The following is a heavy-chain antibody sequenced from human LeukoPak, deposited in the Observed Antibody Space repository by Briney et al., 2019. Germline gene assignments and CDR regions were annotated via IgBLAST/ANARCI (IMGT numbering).Heavy chain of an antibody. Sequence: GASVKVSCKASGYTFTSYAMNWVRQAPGQGLEWMGWINTNTGNPTYDQGFTGRFVFSLDTSVSTAYLQISSLKAEDTAVYYCAREVYGSGSYYTKSHDDYWGQGTLVTVSS. J-gene: IGHJ4*02. CDR2: INTNTGNP. CDR1: GYTFTSYA. CDR3: AREVYGSGSYYTKSHDDY. V-gene: IGHV7-4-1*02. D-gene: IGHD3-10*01.